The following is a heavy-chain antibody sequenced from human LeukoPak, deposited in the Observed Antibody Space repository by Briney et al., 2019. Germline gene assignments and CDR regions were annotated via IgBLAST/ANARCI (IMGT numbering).Heavy chain of an antibody. D-gene: IGHD1-1*01. CDR3: ARHKVFPRLTCYMDV. Sequence: GGSLRLSCAASGFTFSSYAMHWVRQAPGKGLEWVAVISYDGSNKYYADSVKGRFTISRDNSKNTLYLQMNSLRAEDTAVYYCARHKVFPRLTCYMDVWGKGTTVTISS. J-gene: IGHJ6*03. CDR2: ISYDGSNK. CDR1: GFTFSSYA. V-gene: IGHV3-30*04.